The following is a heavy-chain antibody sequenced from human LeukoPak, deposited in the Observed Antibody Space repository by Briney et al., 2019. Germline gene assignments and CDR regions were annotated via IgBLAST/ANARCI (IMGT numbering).Heavy chain of an antibody. CDR2: IYPNSGGT. D-gene: IGHD6-19*01. CDR1: GYTFTGYY. Sequence: TSVKVSFKASGYTFTGYYMHWVRQAPGQGLEWMGWIYPNSGGTNDAQNSQGRVTRSRDTSIRTAYMELSRLRSDDTAVYYCARKYSSGWNFDYWGQGPLVTVSS. J-gene: IGHJ4*02. V-gene: IGHV1-2*02. CDR3: ARKYSSGWNFDY.